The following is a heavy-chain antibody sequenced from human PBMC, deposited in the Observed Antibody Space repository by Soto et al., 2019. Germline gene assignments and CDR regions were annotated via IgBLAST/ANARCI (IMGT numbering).Heavy chain of an antibody. D-gene: IGHD3-10*01. J-gene: IGHJ5*02. CDR2: ISAYNGNT. V-gene: IGHV1-18*01. CDR1: GYTFTSYG. Sequence: QVQLVQSGAEVKKPGASVKVSCKASGYTFTSYGISWVRQAPGQGLEWMGWISAYNGNTNYAQKLQGRATMTTDTSTSTAYMELRSLRSDDTAVYYCAQSETYYYGSGSYPPWFDPWGQGTLVTVSS. CDR3: AQSETYYYGSGSYPPWFDP.